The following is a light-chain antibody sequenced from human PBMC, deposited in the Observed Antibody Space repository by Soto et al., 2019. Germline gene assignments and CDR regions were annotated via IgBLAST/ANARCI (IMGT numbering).Light chain of an antibody. Sequence: ENVLTQSPGTLALSPGERATLSCRASQSVSSSYLAWYQQKPGQHPRLLIYGASSMAAGNPDRFSGSGSGTDFTLTISRLEPEDCAMYYCQQYGSSPLYTCGQGTKLEIK. J-gene: IGKJ2*01. CDR2: GAS. V-gene: IGKV3-20*01. CDR3: QQYGSSPLYT. CDR1: QSVSSSY.